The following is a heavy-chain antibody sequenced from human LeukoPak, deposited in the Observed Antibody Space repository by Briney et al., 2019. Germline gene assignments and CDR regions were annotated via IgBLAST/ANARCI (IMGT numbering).Heavy chain of an antibody. Sequence: GGSLRLSCEASGFTFSSYAMHWVRQAPGKGLEWVAVISYDGSNKYYADSVKGRFTISRDNDKNTLYLQMNSLRAEDTAVYYCARRNIAAAGTPLYYYYYMDVWGKGTTVTVSS. V-gene: IGHV3-30*01. CDR2: ISYDGSNK. CDR3: ARRNIAAAGTPLYYYYYMDV. D-gene: IGHD6-13*01. CDR1: GFTFSSYA. J-gene: IGHJ6*03.